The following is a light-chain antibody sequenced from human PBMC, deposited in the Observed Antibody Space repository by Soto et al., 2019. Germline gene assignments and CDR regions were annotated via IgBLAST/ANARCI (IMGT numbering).Light chain of an antibody. CDR2: DAS. J-gene: IGKJ5*01. CDR1: QDIKKS. Sequence: DIQMTQSPSSLSASVGDRVTITCQASQDIKKSLNWYQHKPGKAPNLLIYDASNLQTGAPSRFCGSGSGTDFTFTISSLQSEDIATYYCQQYENLPITLGQGTRLEIK. CDR3: QQYENLPIT. V-gene: IGKV1-33*01.